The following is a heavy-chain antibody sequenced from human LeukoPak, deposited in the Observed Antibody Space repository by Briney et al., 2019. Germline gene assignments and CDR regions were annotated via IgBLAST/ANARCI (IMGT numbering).Heavy chain of an antibody. CDR1: GYTFTSYG. V-gene: IGHV1-18*01. Sequence: ASVKVSCKASGYTFTSYGISWVRQAPGQGLEWMGWISAYNGNTNYAQKLQGRVTMTTDTSTSTAYMELRSLRSDDTAVYYCARSEDVLRFLEWSPPGYWGQGTLVTVSS. J-gene: IGHJ4*02. CDR2: ISAYNGNT. CDR3: ARSEDVLRFLEWSPPGY. D-gene: IGHD3-3*01.